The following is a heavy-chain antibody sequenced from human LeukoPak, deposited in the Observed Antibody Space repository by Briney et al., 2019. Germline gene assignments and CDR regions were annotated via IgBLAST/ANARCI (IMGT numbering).Heavy chain of an antibody. Sequence: GGSLRLSCAASGFTFSSYAMSWVRQAPGKGLEWVSAISGSDGSTYYADSVKGRFTISRDNSKNTLYLQMNSLRAEDTAVYYCAKRFRRSPVVVVAATYNWFDPWGQGTLVTVSS. D-gene: IGHD2-15*01. CDR2: ISGSDGST. CDR3: AKRFRRSPVVVVAATYNWFDP. J-gene: IGHJ5*02. CDR1: GFTFSSYA. V-gene: IGHV3-23*01.